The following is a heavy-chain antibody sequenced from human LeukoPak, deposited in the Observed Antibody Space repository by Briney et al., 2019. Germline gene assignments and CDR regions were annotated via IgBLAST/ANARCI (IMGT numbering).Heavy chain of an antibody. CDR3: ARSAQYYYDSSGSLPGDY. D-gene: IGHD3-22*01. CDR2: IYYSGST. CDR1: GGSISSYY. J-gene: IGHJ4*02. Sequence: NPSQTLSLTCTVSGGSISSYYWSWIRQPPGKGLEWIGYIYYSGSTNYNPSLKSRVTISVDTSKNQFSLKLSSVTAADTAVYYCARSAQYYYDSSGSLPGDYWGQGTLVTVSS. V-gene: IGHV4-59*01.